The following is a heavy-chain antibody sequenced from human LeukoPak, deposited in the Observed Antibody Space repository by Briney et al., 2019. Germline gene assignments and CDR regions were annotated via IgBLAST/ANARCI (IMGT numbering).Heavy chain of an antibody. J-gene: IGHJ4*02. D-gene: IGHD6-6*01. CDR3: ARESVPAVAARRGLNY. Sequence: ASVKVSCKASGYTFTDYYMHWVRQAPGQGLEWMGWFNPNSGGTNYAQKFQGRVTMTRDTSISTVYMEMSRLRSDDTAVYYCARESVPAVAARRGLNYWGQGTLVAVSS. V-gene: IGHV1-2*02. CDR2: FNPNSGGT. CDR1: GYTFTDYY.